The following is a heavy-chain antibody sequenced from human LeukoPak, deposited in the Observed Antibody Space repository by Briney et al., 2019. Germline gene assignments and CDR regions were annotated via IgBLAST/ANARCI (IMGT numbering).Heavy chain of an antibody. J-gene: IGHJ4*02. D-gene: IGHD3-3*01. Sequence: KTSETLSLTCAVYGGSFSGYYWSWNRQPPGKGLEWIGEINHSGSTNYNPSLKSRVTISVDTSKNQFSLKLSSVTAADTAVYYCARTHPYDFWSGYYRQLFPYFDYWGQGTLVTVSS. CDR1: GGSFSGYY. V-gene: IGHV4-34*01. CDR3: ARTHPYDFWSGYYRQLFPYFDY. CDR2: INHSGST.